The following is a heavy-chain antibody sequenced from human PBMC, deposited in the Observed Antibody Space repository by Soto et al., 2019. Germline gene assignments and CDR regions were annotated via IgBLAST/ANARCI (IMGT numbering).Heavy chain of an antibody. CDR1: GGTFDHAA. J-gene: IGHJ4*02. CDR3: ARQIFAADY. V-gene: IGHV1-69*01. CDR2: INPMFNST. D-gene: IGHD3-9*01. Sequence: QVQLVQSGAEVKKPGSSVKVSCEAPGGTFDHAAITWVRPAPGQGLAWVGGINPMFNSTHYAQKFQGRVTITADAVTSTAFMELRGLTSVDTAVYYCARQIFAADYWGQGTLLVVSS.